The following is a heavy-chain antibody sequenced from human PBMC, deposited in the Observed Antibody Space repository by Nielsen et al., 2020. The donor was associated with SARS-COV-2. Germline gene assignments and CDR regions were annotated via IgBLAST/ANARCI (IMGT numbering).Heavy chain of an antibody. CDR1: GFTFSSYG. CDR3: ARESLNAFDI. J-gene: IGHJ3*02. Sequence: GESLKISCAASGFTFSSYGMHWVRQAPGKGLEWVAVIWYDGSNKYYADSVMGRFTISRDNSKNTLYLQMNSLKAEDTAVYYCARESLNAFDIWGQGTMVTVSS. CDR2: IWYDGSNK. V-gene: IGHV3-33*01.